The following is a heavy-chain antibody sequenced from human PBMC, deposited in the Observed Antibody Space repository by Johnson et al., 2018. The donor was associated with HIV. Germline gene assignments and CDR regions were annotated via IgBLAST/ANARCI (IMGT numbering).Heavy chain of an antibody. Sequence: QVQLVESGGGVVQPGGSLRLSCAASGFTFSSYGMHWVRQAPGKGLEWVAFIRYEGSNKYYADSVKGRFTISRDNAKNTLYLQLNSLRVEDTAIYYCARAQLLADDAFNNWGQGTMVTVSS. CDR2: IRYEGSNK. CDR3: ARAQLLADDAFNN. V-gene: IGHV3-30*02. CDR1: GFTFSSYG. J-gene: IGHJ3*02. D-gene: IGHD6-6*01.